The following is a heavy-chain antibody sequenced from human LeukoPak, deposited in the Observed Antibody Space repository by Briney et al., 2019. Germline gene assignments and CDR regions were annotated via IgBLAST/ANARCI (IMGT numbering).Heavy chain of an antibody. CDR1: GYTFTSYD. V-gene: IGHV1-8*01. D-gene: IGHD3-9*01. CDR2: MNPNSGNT. Sequence: ASVKVSCKASGYTFTSYDINWVRQATGQGLEWMGWMNPNSGNTGYAQKFQGRVTMTRSTSISTAYMELSSLRSEDTAVYYCARGASGGYFDWSKRYFDYWGQGTLVTVSS. J-gene: IGHJ4*02. CDR3: ARGASGGYFDWSKRYFDY.